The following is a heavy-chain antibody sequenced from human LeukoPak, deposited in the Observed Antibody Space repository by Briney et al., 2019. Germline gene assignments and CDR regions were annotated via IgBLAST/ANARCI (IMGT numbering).Heavy chain of an antibody. CDR2: IWSAGRNK. CDR1: GFTFSSYG. Sequence: GSLRLSCAASGFTFSSYGMHWVRQAPGKGLEWVAVIWSAGRNKYYADSVKGRFTISRDNAKNSLYLQTNSLRAEDTAVYYCARETHDYGDYWGQGTLVTVSS. CDR3: ARETHDYGDY. V-gene: IGHV3-33*01. J-gene: IGHJ4*02.